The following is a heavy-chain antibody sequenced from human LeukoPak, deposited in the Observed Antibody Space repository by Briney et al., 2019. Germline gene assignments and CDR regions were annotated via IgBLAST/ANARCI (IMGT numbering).Heavy chain of an antibody. Sequence: GGSLRLSCAASGFTFNKAWMSWVRQAPGKGLEWVGRIKSKSDHDTTDYAAPVKGRFTISRDDSTNTVYLQMNSLKTEDTAVYYCTTIGTVTPWYYYGMDVGGQGTTVTVS. CDR3: TTIGTVTPWYYYGMDV. V-gene: IGHV3-15*01. J-gene: IGHJ6*02. CDR1: GFTFNKAW. CDR2: IKSKSDHDTT. D-gene: IGHD4-17*01.